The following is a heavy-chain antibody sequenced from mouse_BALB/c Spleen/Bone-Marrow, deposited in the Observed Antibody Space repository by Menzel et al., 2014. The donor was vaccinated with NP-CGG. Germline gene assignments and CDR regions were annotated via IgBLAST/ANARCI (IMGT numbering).Heavy chain of an antibody. CDR3: ARELVRGYYFDF. D-gene: IGHD2-14*01. Sequence: QVQLQQSGSVLVRPGASVKLSCKASGYTFTSSWMHWAKQRPGQGLEWIGEIHPNSGNTNYNEKFKGMPTLTVDTSSTTSYVNLSSLTSEDSAVYSRARELVRGYYFDFWGQGTTLTVSS. CDR1: GYTFTSSW. V-gene: IGHV1S130*01. CDR2: IHPNSGNT. J-gene: IGHJ2*01.